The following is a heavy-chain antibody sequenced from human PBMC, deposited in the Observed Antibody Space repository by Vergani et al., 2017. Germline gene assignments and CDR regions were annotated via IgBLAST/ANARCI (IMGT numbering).Heavy chain of an antibody. V-gene: IGHV3-11*05. CDR1: GFTFSDYY. J-gene: IGHJ6*02. D-gene: IGHD1-26*01. CDR2: ISSSSSYT. Sequence: QVQLVESGGGLVKPGGSLRLSCAASGFTFSDYYMSWIRQAPGKGLEWVSYISSSSSYTNYADSVKGRFTISRDNAKNSLYLQMNSLRAEETAVYYCARDLVRREGATVYYYYGREVWGQGTTVKVSS. CDR3: ARDLVRREGATVYYYYGREV.